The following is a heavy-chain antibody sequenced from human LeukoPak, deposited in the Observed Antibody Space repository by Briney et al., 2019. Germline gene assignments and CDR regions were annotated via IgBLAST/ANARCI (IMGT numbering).Heavy chain of an antibody. CDR3: AREPYYYDSSGYYYESGPNDY. V-gene: IGHV3-11*01. CDR1: GFTFSDYY. J-gene: IGHJ4*02. D-gene: IGHD3-22*01. Sequence: PGGSLRLSCAASGFTFSDYYMSWIRLAPGKGLEWVSYISSSGSTIYYADSVKGRFTISRDNAKNSLYLQMNSLRAEDTAVYYCAREPYYYDSSGYYYESGPNDYWGQGTLVTVSS. CDR2: ISSSGSTI.